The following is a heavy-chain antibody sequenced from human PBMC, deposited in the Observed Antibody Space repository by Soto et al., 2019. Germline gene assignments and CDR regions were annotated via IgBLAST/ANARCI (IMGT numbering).Heavy chain of an antibody. CDR3: ARDPLNYYYDSSGYLDY. D-gene: IGHD3-22*01. Sequence: PGGSLRLSCAASGFTFSSYGMHWVRQAPGKGLEWVAVIWYDGSNKYYADSVKGRFTISRDNSKNTLYLQMNSLRAEDTAVYYCARDPLNYYYDSSGYLDYWGQGTLVTVSS. J-gene: IGHJ4*02. CDR1: GFTFSSYG. CDR2: IWYDGSNK. V-gene: IGHV3-33*01.